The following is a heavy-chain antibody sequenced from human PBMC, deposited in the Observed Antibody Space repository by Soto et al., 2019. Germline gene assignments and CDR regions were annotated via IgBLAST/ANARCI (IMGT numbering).Heavy chain of an antibody. J-gene: IGHJ4*02. V-gene: IGHV1-69*06. Sequence: QVQLVQSGAEVKKPGSSVKVSCKASGDTFTTYTINWVRQAPGQGLEWMGGIVPILGAGNYAQKFQGRVTITAARSTTTAYLDMSSLRPDDTAVYYCAREGEGIPAHRYWGQGTLVTVSS. CDR3: AREGEGIPAHRY. D-gene: IGHD3-16*01. CDR2: IVPILGAG. CDR1: GDTFTTYT.